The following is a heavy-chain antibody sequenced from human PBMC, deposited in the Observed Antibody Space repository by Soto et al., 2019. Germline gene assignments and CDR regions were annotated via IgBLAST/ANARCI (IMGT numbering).Heavy chain of an antibody. CDR2: IYYSGST. CDR1: GGSISSSSYY. J-gene: IGHJ4*02. D-gene: IGHD3-3*01. Sequence: SETLSLTCTVSGGSISSSSYYWGWIRQPPGKGLEWIGSIYYSGSTYYNPSLKSRVTISVDTSKNQFSLKLSSVTAADTAVYYCARLTYYDFWSGTNDYWGQGTLVTV. V-gene: IGHV4-39*01. CDR3: ARLTYYDFWSGTNDY.